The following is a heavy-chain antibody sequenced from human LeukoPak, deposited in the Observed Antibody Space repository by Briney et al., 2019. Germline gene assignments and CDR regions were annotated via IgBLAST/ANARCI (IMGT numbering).Heavy chain of an antibody. CDR1: GGSISSNNYY. Sequence: SETLSLTCTVSGGSISSNNYYWGWIRQPPGKGLEWIGSIYYSGSTYYNPSLKSRVTISVDTSKNQFSLKLSSVTAADTAVYYCASGILEVGANFDYWGQGTLVTVSS. D-gene: IGHD1-26*01. J-gene: IGHJ4*02. CDR2: IYYSGST. V-gene: IGHV4-39*07. CDR3: ASGILEVGANFDY.